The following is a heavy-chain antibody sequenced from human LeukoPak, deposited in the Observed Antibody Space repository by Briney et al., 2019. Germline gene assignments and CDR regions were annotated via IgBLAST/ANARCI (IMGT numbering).Heavy chain of an antibody. CDR3: ARGNAYGSGSYPNWFDP. J-gene: IGHJ5*02. CDR1: GFTFSSYA. Sequence: PGGSLRLSCAASGFTFSSYAMHWVRQAPGKGLEWVAVISYDGSNKYYADSVKGRFTISRDNSKNTLYLQMNSLRAEDTAVYYCARGNAYGSGSYPNWFDPWGQGTLVTVSS. CDR2: ISYDGSNK. D-gene: IGHD3-10*01. V-gene: IGHV3-30-3*01.